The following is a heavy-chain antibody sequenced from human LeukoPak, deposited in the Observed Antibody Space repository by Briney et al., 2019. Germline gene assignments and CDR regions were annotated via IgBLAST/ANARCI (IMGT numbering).Heavy chain of an antibody. V-gene: IGHV4-59*08. D-gene: IGHD4-17*01. CDR3: ARLSTVTKALDY. CDR1: SGSISSYY. Sequence: SETLSLTCTVSSGSISSYYWSWIRQPPGEGLEWVGYIYYSGSTNYNPSLKGRVTISLDTSKNQFSLKLSSVTAADTAVYYCARLSTVTKALDYWGQGTLVTVSS. CDR2: IYYSGST. J-gene: IGHJ4*02.